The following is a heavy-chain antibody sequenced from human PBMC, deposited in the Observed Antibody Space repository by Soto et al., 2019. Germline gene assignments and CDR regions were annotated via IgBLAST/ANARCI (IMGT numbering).Heavy chain of an antibody. J-gene: IGHJ4*02. CDR3: AKTHYSSGWADYFDY. Sequence: EVQLLESGGGLVQPGGSLRLSCAASGFTFSSYAMSWVRQAPGKGLEWVSAISGSGGSTYYADSVKGRFTISRDNSKNTLYLQMNSLRAEDTSVYYCAKTHYSSGWADYFDYWGQGTLVTVSS. V-gene: IGHV3-23*01. CDR1: GFTFSSYA. CDR2: ISGSGGST. D-gene: IGHD6-19*01.